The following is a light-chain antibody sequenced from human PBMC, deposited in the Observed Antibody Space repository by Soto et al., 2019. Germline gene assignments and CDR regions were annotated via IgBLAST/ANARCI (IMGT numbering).Light chain of an antibody. V-gene: IGLV1-51*01. J-gene: IGLJ1*01. Sequence: QSVLTQPPSVSAAPGQKVTISCSGSGSNVGTYSVSWYQHLLGTAPKLLIYDSTTRPSGIPDRFSGSKSGTSATLGITGLQTGDEAEYYCGVWDRSLTTYVFGPGTQLTVL. CDR3: GVWDRSLTTYV. CDR1: GSNVGTYS. CDR2: DST.